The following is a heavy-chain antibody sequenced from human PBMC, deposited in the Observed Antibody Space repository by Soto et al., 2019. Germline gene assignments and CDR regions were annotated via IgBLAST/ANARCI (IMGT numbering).Heavy chain of an antibody. V-gene: IGHV4-59*08. CDR2: IYYSGST. D-gene: IGHD5-18*01. Sequence: SETLSLTCTVSGGSFSSYYRSWIRQPPGKGLEWIGYIYYSGSTNYNPSLKSRVTISVDTSKNQFSLKLNSVTAADTAVYYCARLYSNYMDVWGKGITVTVSS. CDR1: GGSFSSYY. J-gene: IGHJ6*03. CDR3: ARLYSNYMDV.